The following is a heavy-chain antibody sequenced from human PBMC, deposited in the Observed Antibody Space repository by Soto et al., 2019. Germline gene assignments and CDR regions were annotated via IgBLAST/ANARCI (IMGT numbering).Heavy chain of an antibody. V-gene: IGHV1-69*06. CDR3: ARERLNNWNDLYYFDY. CDR2: IIPIFGTA. D-gene: IGHD1-1*01. J-gene: IGHJ4*02. Sequence: GASVKVSCKASGGTFSSYAISWVRQAPGQGLEWMGGIIPIFGTANYAQKFQGRVTITADKSTSTAYMELSSLRSEDTAVYYCARERLNNWNDLYYFDYWGQGTLVTVSS. CDR1: GGTFSSYA.